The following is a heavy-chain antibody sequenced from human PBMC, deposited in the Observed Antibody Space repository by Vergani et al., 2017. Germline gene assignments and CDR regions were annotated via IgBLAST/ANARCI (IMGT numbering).Heavy chain of an antibody. Sequence: EVQLVQSGAEVKKPGESLRISCKGSGYSFTSYWISWARQMPGKGLEWMGRIDPSDSYTKYSPSFPGHVTISADKSISTAYLQWCSLKASDTAMYYCARQVAVAGKWWGPYYYYGMDVWGQGTTVTVSS. J-gene: IGHJ6*02. D-gene: IGHD6-19*01. CDR3: ARQVAVAGKWWGPYYYYGMDV. CDR2: IDPSDSYT. V-gene: IGHV5-10-1*01. CDR1: GYSFTSYW.